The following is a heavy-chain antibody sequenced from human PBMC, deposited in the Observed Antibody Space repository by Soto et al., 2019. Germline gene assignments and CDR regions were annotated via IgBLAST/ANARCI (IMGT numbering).Heavy chain of an antibody. D-gene: IGHD3-3*01. Sequence: QVQLQESGPGLVKPSQTLSLTCTVSGGSISSGGYYWSWLSQHPGKGLEWIGYIYYSGSTYYNPSLKSRVTISVDTSKKQFSLKLSSVTAADTAVYYCARGGSTSGPFYYYGMDVWGQGTTVTVSS. CDR1: GGSISSGGYY. V-gene: IGHV4-31*03. CDR3: ARGGSTSGPFYYYGMDV. J-gene: IGHJ6*02. CDR2: IYYSGST.